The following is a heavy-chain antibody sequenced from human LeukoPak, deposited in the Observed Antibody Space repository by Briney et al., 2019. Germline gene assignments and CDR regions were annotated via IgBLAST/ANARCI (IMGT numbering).Heavy chain of an antibody. D-gene: IGHD3-10*01. CDR1: GFTFSSYN. J-gene: IGHJ4*02. CDR2: ISSSGSTI. V-gene: IGHV3-48*02. CDR3: ARLEYYYVSGNYYKLFDY. Sequence: GGSLILSCAASGFTFSSYNMNWVRQAPGKGLEWVSDISSSGSTIYFADSVKGRFTISRDNAKNSLYLQMNSLRDDDTAVYYCARLEYYYVSGNYYKLFDYWGQGTLVTVCS.